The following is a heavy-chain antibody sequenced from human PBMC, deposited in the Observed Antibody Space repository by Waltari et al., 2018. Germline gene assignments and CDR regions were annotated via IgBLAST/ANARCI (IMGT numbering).Heavy chain of an antibody. D-gene: IGHD1-1*01. CDR2: SIPFLGIS. Sequence: HVQLEQSGAEVKKPGSSVKVSCKASGGTFSTYTVTWVRQAPGQGLEWMGSSIPFLGISKYAQSLQARRTITVDQSTDTGYMELNNLRPEDTGVYYCARSGEMKGTVDYWGQGTLVTVSS. CDR1: GGTFSTYT. V-gene: IGHV1-69*02. CDR3: ARSGEMKGTVDY. J-gene: IGHJ4*02.